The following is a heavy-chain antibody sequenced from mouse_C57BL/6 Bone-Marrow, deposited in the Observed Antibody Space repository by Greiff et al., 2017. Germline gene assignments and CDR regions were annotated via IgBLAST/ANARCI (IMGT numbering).Heavy chain of an antibody. Sequence: QVQLKQSGPGLVAPSQSLSITCTVSGFSLTSYGVHWVRQPPGKGLEWLVVIWSDGSTTYNSALKSRLSISKDNSKSQVFLKMNSLQTDDTAMYYCARHEDYSNWGFAYWGQGTLVTVSA. CDR3: ARHEDYSNWGFAY. V-gene: IGHV2-6-1*01. D-gene: IGHD2-5*01. CDR1: GFSLTSYG. CDR2: IWSDGST. J-gene: IGHJ3*01.